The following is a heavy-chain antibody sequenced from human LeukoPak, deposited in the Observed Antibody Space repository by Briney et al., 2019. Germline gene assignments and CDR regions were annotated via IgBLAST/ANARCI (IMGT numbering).Heavy chain of an antibody. Sequence: PGGSLRLSCATSGFIFGISWMSWVRQAPGKGLEWVANIKQDGSEKYYVDSVKGRFTISRDNGRKSLYLQMNSLRVDDTAVYYCAKMGNWNDFDYWGQGTLVTVSS. J-gene: IGHJ4*02. CDR1: GFIFGISW. D-gene: IGHD1-1*01. CDR3: AKMGNWNDFDY. CDR2: IKQDGSEK. V-gene: IGHV3-7*01.